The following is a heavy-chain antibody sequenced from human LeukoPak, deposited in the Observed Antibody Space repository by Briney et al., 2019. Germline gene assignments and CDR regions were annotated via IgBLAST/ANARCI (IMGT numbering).Heavy chain of an antibody. D-gene: IGHD5-12*01. CDR1: GFTFSTYW. CDR3: ARGQGGYDPYYFDY. Sequence: GESLRLSCAASGFTFSTYWMHWVRHTPGEGLVWVSRINEHGSITDYADSVRDRFTIPRDNAKNSLYLQMNSLRAEDTAVYYCARGQGGYDPYYFDYWGQGTLVTVSS. V-gene: IGHV3-74*01. CDR2: INEHGSIT. J-gene: IGHJ4*02.